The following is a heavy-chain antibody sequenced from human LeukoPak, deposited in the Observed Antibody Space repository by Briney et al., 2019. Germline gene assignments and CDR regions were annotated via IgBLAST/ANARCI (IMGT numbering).Heavy chain of an antibody. D-gene: IGHD2-15*01. Sequence: GGSLRLSCAASGFNFSSYCMSWVRQAPGKGLEWVSAISSTGGTAYYADSVKGRFTISRDNSKNTLYLQMNSLRAEDTAIYYCAKNGDRGAYFSGGSCYTYYYYNMDVWGKGTTVTISS. CDR3: AKNGDRGAYFSGGSCYTYYYYNMDV. CDR2: ISSTGGTA. V-gene: IGHV3-23*01. J-gene: IGHJ6*03. CDR1: GFNFSSYC.